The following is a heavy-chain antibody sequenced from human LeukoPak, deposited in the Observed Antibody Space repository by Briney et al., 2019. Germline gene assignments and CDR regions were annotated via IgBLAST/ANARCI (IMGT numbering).Heavy chain of an antibody. V-gene: IGHV3-66*02. Sequence: PGGSLRLSCAASGFTVSSNYMSWVRQAPGKGLEWVSVIYSGGSTYYADSVKGRFTISRDNSKNTLYLQMNSLRAEDTAVYYCEQTGVVADDAFDIWGQGTMVTVSS. CDR1: GFTVSSNY. D-gene: IGHD2-15*01. CDR2: IYSGGST. CDR3: EQTGVVADDAFDI. J-gene: IGHJ3*02.